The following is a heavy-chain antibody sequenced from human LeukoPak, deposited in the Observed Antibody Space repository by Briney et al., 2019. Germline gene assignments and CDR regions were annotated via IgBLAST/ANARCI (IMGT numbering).Heavy chain of an antibody. CDR2: INSDGSDT. CDR3: LSAVGPSEY. CDR1: GFTFSRYW. J-gene: IGHJ4*02. V-gene: IGHV3-74*01. Sequence: GGSLRLSCAASGFTFSRYWIHWVRQAPGKGLVWVSRINSDGSDTGYADSVRGRFTISRDNAKNTLYLQMNSLRADDTAVYYCLSAVGPSEYWGQGTLVTVSS. D-gene: IGHD1-26*01.